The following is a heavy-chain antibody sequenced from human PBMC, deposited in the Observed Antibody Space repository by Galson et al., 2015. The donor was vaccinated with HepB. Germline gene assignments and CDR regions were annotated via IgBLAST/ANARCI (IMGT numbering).Heavy chain of an antibody. Sequence: SCKASGYTFTSYDINWVRQATGQGLEWMGWMNPNSGNTGYAQKFQGRVTMTRNTSISTAYMELSSLRSEDTAVYYCARGGRTYYDFWSAPGYDYYYYMDVWGKGTTVTVSS. CDR1: GYTFTSYD. D-gene: IGHD3-3*01. J-gene: IGHJ6*03. V-gene: IGHV1-8*02. CDR2: MNPNSGNT. CDR3: ARGGRTYYDFWSAPGYDYYYYMDV.